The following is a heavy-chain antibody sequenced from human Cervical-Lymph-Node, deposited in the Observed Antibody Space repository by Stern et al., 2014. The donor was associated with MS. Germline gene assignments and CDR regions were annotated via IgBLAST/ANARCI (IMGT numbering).Heavy chain of an antibody. V-gene: IGHV4-39*01. D-gene: IGHD3-16*02. CDR1: GGSISSSSYY. J-gene: IGHJ4*02. CDR2: IYYSGST. CDR3: ASPYYDYVWGSYRYTGFDY. Sequence: QLQLQESGPGLVKPSETLSLTCTVSGGSISSSSYYWGWIRQPPGKGLEWIGSIYYSGSTYYNPSLKSRVTISVDTSKNQFSLELSSVTAADTAVYYCASPYYDYVWGSYRYTGFDYWGQGTLVTVSS.